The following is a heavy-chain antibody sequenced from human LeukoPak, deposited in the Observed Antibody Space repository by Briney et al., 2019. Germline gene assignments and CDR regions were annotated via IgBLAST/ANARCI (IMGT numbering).Heavy chain of an antibody. Sequence: SQTLSLTCTVSGGSISSGGYYWSWIRQPPGKGLEWIGYIYHSGSTYYNPSLKSRVTISVDRSRNQFSLKLSSVTAADTAVYYCASLVVVPAATDYWGQGTLVTVSP. CDR1: GGSISSGGYY. V-gene: IGHV4-30-2*01. CDR2: IYHSGST. D-gene: IGHD2-2*01. CDR3: ASLVVVPAATDY. J-gene: IGHJ4*02.